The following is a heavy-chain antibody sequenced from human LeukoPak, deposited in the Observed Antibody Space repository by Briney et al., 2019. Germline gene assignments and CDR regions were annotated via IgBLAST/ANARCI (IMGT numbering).Heavy chain of an antibody. CDR1: GYTFTDYY. CDR2: INPNSGGT. J-gene: IGHJ5*02. D-gene: IGHD2-2*01. Sequence: ASVKVSCKASGYTFTDYYMHWVRQAPGQGLEWMGWINPNSGGTNYAQKFQGRVTMTRDTSISTAYMELRRLRSDDTAVYFCARGYCSSSGCYDWFDPWGQGTLVTVSS. CDR3: ARGYCSSSGCYDWFDP. V-gene: IGHV1-2*02.